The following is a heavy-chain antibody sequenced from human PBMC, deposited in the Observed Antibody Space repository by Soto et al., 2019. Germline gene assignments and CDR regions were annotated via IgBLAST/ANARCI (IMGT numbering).Heavy chain of an antibody. D-gene: IGHD1-1*01. CDR1: GFVFSSYA. V-gene: IGHV3-23*01. CDR2: ISGSGGNT. CDR3: AKDRDPGETTDGGEYFDY. Sequence: EVQLLESGGGLVQPGGSLRLSCAASGFVFSSYAMSWVRQAPGKGLEWVSTISGSGGNTYYADSVKGRFTISRDNSKNTLYLQMNSLRAEDTALYYCAKDRDPGETTDGGEYFDYWGQGTLVTVSS. J-gene: IGHJ4*02.